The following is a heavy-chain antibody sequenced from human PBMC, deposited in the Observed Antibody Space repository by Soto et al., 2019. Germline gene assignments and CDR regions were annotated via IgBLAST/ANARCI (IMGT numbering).Heavy chain of an antibody. D-gene: IGHD6-19*01. V-gene: IGHV1-8*01. CDR3: AASSGWIDY. J-gene: IGHJ4*02. CDR1: GYTFTSYE. Sequence: QVQLVQSGAEVKRPGASVKVSCKASGYTFTSYEISWVRQATGQGLEWMGWMNFNSGNIGYAQKFQGRVTMTRNTSTSTAYMELSSLRSEDTAVYYCAASSGWIDYWGQGTLVTVSS. CDR2: MNFNSGNI.